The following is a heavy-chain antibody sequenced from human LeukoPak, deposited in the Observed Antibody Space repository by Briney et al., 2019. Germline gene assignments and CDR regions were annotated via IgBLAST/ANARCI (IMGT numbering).Heavy chain of an antibody. CDR2: ISGSGGST. V-gene: IGHV3-23*01. Sequence: GGSLRLSCAASGFTFSSYAMSWVRQAPGKGLEWVSAISGSGGSTYYADSVKGRFTISRDNSKNTLYLQMNSPRAEDTAVYYCAKDNSGGVTMIVASWGQGTLVTVSS. CDR3: AKDNSGGVTMIVAS. D-gene: IGHD3-22*01. CDR1: GFTFSSYA. J-gene: IGHJ5*02.